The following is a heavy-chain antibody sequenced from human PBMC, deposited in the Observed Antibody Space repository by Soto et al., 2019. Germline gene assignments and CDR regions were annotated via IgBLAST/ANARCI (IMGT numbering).Heavy chain of an antibody. CDR2: INPNSGGT. D-gene: IGHD3-10*01. CDR1: GYTFTGYY. Sequence: ASVKVSCKASGYTFTGYYMHWVRQAPGQGLEWMGWINPNSGGTNYAQKFQGWVTMTRDTSISTAYMELSRLRSDDTAVYYCARGASFYYYGSGSPSDGMDVWGQGTTVTVSS. V-gene: IGHV1-2*04. CDR3: ARGASFYYYGSGSPSDGMDV. J-gene: IGHJ6*02.